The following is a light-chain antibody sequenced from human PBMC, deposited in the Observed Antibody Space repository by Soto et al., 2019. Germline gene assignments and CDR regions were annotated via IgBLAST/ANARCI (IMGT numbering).Light chain of an antibody. J-gene: IGKJ5*01. V-gene: IGKV1-5*01. CDR2: DAS. Sequence: DTQMTQSPSSLSASVGDRVTLTCRASQSISSYLNWYQQKPGKAPKLLIYDASSLESGVPSRFSGTGSGTEFTLTISSLQPDDFATYYRQHYNSSPITFGQGTRLEIK. CDR1: QSISSY. CDR3: QHYNSSPIT.